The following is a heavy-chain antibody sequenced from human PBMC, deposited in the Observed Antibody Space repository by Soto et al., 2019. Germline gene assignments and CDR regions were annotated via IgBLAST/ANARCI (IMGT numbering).Heavy chain of an antibody. CDR1: GFTFSTYT. CDR3: ARVEAAHYFDY. Sequence: LRLSCAASGFTFSTYTMSWVRQTPGKGLEWVSAITSTSTFVSYEDSVQGRFIISRDNAKDSLSLQMNSLRAADTAIYFCARVEAAHYFDYWGQGTLVTVS. D-gene: IGHD3-10*01. J-gene: IGHJ4*02. CDR2: ITSTSTFV. V-gene: IGHV3-21*04.